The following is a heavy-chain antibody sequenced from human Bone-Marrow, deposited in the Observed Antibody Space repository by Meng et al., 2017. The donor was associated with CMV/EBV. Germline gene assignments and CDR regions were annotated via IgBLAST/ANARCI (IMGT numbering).Heavy chain of an antibody. Sequence: ASVKVSCKASGYTFTSYGISWVRQAPGQGLEWMGWISAYNGNTNNAQKLQGRVTMTTDTSTSTAYMELMSLRSDDTAVYSFARAKWEGATPPTLGYWGQGNLVNIAS. CDR3: ARAKWEGATPPTLGY. J-gene: IGHJ4*02. CDR2: ISAYNGNT. CDR1: GYTFTSYG. D-gene: IGHD1-26*01. V-gene: IGHV1-18*01.